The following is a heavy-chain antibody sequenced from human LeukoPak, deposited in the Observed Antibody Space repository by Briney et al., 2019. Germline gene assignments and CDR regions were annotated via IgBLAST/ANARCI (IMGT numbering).Heavy chain of an antibody. V-gene: IGHV3-23*01. CDR2: ISDSGDTT. CDR3: AKNSNWETDY. D-gene: IGHD1-26*01. Sequence: GGSLRLSCAASGFSFSSYAMSWVRQAPGKGREWVSGISDSGDTTWDADSVKGRFTISRDNYKNTAYLQMNSLRAEDTAVYYCAKNSNWETDYWGQGTLVTVSS. J-gene: IGHJ4*02. CDR1: GFSFSSYA.